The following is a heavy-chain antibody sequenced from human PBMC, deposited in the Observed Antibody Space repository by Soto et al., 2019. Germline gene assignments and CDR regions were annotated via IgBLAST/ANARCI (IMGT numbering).Heavy chain of an antibody. CDR1: GFTFSSYA. D-gene: IGHD6-6*01. Sequence: LRLSCAASGFTFSSYAMSWVRQAPGKGLEWVSAISGSGGSTYYADSVKGRFTISRDNSKNTLYLQMNSLRAEDTAVYYCAKFRYSSSSFFDYWGQGTLVTVSS. CDR3: AKFRYSSSSFFDY. J-gene: IGHJ4*02. V-gene: IGHV3-23*01. CDR2: ISGSGGST.